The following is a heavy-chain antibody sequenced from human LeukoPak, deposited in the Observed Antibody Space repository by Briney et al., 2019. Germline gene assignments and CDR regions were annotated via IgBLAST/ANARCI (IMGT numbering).Heavy chain of an antibody. CDR1: GFTFSSYS. J-gene: IGHJ4*02. V-gene: IGHV3-48*04. Sequence: GGSLRLSCAASGFTFSSYSMNWVRQAPGKGLEWVSYISSSSSTIYYADSVKGRFTISRDNAKNSLYLQMNSLRAEDTAVYYCARGDHGRSHFVFGGQGTLVTVSS. CDR2: ISSSSSTI. D-gene: IGHD1-14*01. CDR3: ARGDHGRSHFVF.